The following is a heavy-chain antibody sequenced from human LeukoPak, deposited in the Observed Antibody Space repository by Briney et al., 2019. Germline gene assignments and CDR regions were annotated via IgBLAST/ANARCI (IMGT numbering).Heavy chain of an antibody. CDR1: GGSFSSYY. V-gene: IGHV4-59*01. CDR3: ARASNYDSSGYYFYWYFDL. D-gene: IGHD3-22*01. Sequence: SETPSLTCTVSGGSFSSYYWSWVRQTPGKGLEWIGYIYYSGTTKYNPSLRSRVTISIDTSKSRFSLKLSSVTAADTAVYYCARASNYDSSGYYFYWYFDLWGRGTLVTVSS. CDR2: IYYSGTT. J-gene: IGHJ2*01.